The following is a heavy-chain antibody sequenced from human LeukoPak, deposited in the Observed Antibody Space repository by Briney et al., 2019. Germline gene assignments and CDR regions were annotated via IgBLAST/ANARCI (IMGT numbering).Heavy chain of an antibody. Sequence: PSETLSLTCAVYGGSFSVYYWSWIRQPPGKGLEWIGEINHSGSTNYNTSLKSRVTISVDTSKNQFSLTLSSVTAAETAVYYCARVGYCSGGSCYPNWFDTWGQGTLVTVSS. D-gene: IGHD2-15*01. V-gene: IGHV4-34*01. CDR2: INHSGST. J-gene: IGHJ5*02. CDR3: ARVGYCSGGSCYPNWFDT. CDR1: GGSFSVYY.